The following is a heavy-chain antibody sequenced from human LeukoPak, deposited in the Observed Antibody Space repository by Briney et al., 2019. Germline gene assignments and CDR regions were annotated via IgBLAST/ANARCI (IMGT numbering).Heavy chain of an antibody. J-gene: IGHJ5*02. D-gene: IGHD1-26*01. CDR1: GYTFTNYD. CDR2: INPSGGST. V-gene: IGHV1-46*01. Sequence: GASVKVSCKASGYTFTNYDINWVRQAPGQGLEWMGIINPSGGSTSYAQKFQGRVTMTRDMSTSTVYMELSSLRSEDTAVYYCARGEVGALNWFDPWGQGTLVTVSS. CDR3: ARGEVGALNWFDP.